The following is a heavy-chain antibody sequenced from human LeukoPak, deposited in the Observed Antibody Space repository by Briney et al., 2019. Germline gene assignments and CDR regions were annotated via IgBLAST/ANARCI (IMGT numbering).Heavy chain of an antibody. CDR2: INPNSGGT. CDR3: ARDLGYSYGYVY. V-gene: IGHV1-2*06. D-gene: IGHD5-18*01. Sequence: ASVKVSCKASGYTFTDYYLHWVRQAPGQGLEWMGRINPNSGGTNYAQKFQGRVTMTRDTSISTVYMELSRLRSDDTAIYYCARDLGYSYGYVYWGQGTLVTVSS. CDR1: GYTFTDYY. J-gene: IGHJ4*02.